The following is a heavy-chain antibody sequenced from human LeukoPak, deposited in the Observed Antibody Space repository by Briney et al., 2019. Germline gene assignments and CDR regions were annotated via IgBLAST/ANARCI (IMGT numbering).Heavy chain of an antibody. J-gene: IGHJ3*02. CDR2: VSSSGSTR. D-gene: IGHD3-16*02. V-gene: IGHV3-48*03. CDR3: ASALRSSPGAFDI. CDR1: GFTFSSYE. Sequence: GGSLRLSCAASGFTFSSYEMNWVRQAPGKGLEWVSYVSSSGSTRYYADSVKGRFTISRDNAKNSLYLQMNSLRAEDTAVYYCASALRSSPGAFDIWGQGTMVTVSS.